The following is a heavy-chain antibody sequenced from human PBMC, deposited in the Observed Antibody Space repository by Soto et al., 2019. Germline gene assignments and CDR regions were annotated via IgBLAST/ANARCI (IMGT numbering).Heavy chain of an antibody. V-gene: IGHV5-10-1*01. CDR3: AILGGVAAAGKALAHNFDY. CDR1: GYSFTSYW. Sequence: GESLKISCKCSGYSFTSYWISLVRQMPGKGLEWMGRIDPSDSYTNYSPSFQGHVTISADKSISTAYLQWSSLKASDTAMYYCAILGGVAAAGKALAHNFDYWGQGTLVTVSS. D-gene: IGHD6-13*01. J-gene: IGHJ4*02. CDR2: IDPSDSYT.